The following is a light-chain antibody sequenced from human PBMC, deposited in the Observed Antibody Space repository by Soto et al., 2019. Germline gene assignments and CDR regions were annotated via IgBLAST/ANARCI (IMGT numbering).Light chain of an antibody. J-gene: IGKJ5*01. CDR2: GAS. CDR3: QPRSTWPPIT. V-gene: IGKV3-11*01. Sequence: VIAQSAATLSVSPGERAILSCRASQSVRRNLAWSQQKPGQAPRLLIYGASTRATGIPARFSGSGSGTDFTLTISSLEPEDFAVYYCQPRSTWPPITFGQGTRLEIK. CDR1: QSVRRN.